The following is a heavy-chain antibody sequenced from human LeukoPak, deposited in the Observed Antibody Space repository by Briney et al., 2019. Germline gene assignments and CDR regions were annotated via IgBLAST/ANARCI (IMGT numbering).Heavy chain of an antibody. D-gene: IGHD2-15*01. CDR2: IKSEGSET. Sequence: GGSLRLSCAASGFTFTNNWMSWVRQAPGKGLEWVANIKSEGSETSHVDSVEGRFTITRDNAKNTVSLQMDSLRGEDTAVYYCVRAFGSPTADHWGQGTLVTVSS. V-gene: IGHV3-7*01. CDR1: GFTFTNNW. CDR3: VRAFGSPTADH. J-gene: IGHJ4*02.